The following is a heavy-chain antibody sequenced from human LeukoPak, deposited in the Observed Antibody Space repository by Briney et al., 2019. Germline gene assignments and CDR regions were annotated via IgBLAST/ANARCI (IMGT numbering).Heavy chain of an antibody. Sequence: SVKVSCKASGGTFSNYAIHWVRQAPGQGLEWMGRIIPIFGTTNYAQKFQGRVTITADKSTSTAYMELSSLRPEDTAVYYCAKVGSKWYDFWGQGTLVTVSS. CDR2: IIPIFGTT. J-gene: IGHJ5*01. CDR1: GGTFSNYA. V-gene: IGHV1-69*06. CDR3: AKVGSKWYDF.